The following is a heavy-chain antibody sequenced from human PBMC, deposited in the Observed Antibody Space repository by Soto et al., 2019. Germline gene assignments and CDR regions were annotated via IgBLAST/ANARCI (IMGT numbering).Heavy chain of an antibody. CDR1: GFNFKEFA. CDR2: ISCCAGST. D-gene: IGHD6-19*01. V-gene: IGHV3-23*01. Sequence: EVQLLESGGGVVQPGGSLSLSCEASGFNFKEFAMGWVRQAPGEAQEWVSGISCCAGSTPYAHSVKGRFSLAIDDSKNTLSLKLNRLRVVDTARYYCAQADGEQWLMPHLANWGQGTLVTVS. CDR3: AQADGEQWLMPHLAN. J-gene: IGHJ4*02.